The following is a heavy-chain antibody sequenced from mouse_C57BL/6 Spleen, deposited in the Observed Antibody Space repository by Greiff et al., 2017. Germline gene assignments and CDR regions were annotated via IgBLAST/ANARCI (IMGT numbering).Heavy chain of an antibody. D-gene: IGHD1-1*01. CDR2: IDPANGNT. CDR3: AKITTIEGDWYFDV. CDR1: GFTIKNTY. J-gene: IGHJ1*03. Sequence: EVKLQQSVAELVRPGASVKLSCTASGFTIKNTYMHWVKQRPEQGLEWIGRIDPANGNTKYAPKFPGKATITADTSSNTAYLQLSSLTSEDTAIYYSAKITTIEGDWYFDVWGTGTTVTVSS. V-gene: IGHV14-3*01.